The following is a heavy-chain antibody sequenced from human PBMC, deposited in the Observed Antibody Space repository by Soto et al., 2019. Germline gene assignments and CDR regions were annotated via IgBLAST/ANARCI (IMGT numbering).Heavy chain of an antibody. CDR1: GFTFSSCG. CDR2: ISYDGSNE. CDR3: ARMGSSGWYNYYGMDV. J-gene: IGHJ6*02. D-gene: IGHD6-19*01. Sequence: GGSLRLSCAASGFTFSSCGMHWVRQAPGKGLEWVAHISYDGSNEHSADSVKGRFTISRENAKNSLYLQMNSLRAGDTAVYYCARMGSSGWYNYYGMDVWGQGTTVTVSS. V-gene: IGHV3-30*03.